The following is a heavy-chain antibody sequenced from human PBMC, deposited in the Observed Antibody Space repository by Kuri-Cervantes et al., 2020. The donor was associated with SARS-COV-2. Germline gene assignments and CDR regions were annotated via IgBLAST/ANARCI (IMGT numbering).Heavy chain of an antibody. D-gene: IGHD3-3*01. V-gene: IGHV4-59*10. Sequence: ESLKISCAVYDGSFSGYYWSWIRQPPGKGLEWIGRIYTSGSTNYNPSLKSRVTMSVDTSKNQFSLKLSSVTAADTAVYYCARVVTIFGVVTDYYYYMDVWGKGTTVTVSS. CDR3: ARVVTIFGVVTDYYYYMDV. CDR1: DGSFSGYY. J-gene: IGHJ6*03. CDR2: IYTSGST.